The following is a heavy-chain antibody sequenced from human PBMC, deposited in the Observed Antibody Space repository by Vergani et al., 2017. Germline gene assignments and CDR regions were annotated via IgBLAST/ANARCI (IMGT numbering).Heavy chain of an antibody. CDR2: ISSSGSTI. CDR3: AREIAVAGTFFYYYGMDV. CDR1: GFTFSSYE. Sequence: EVQLVESGGGLVQPGGSLRLSCAASGFTFSSYEMNWVRQAPGRGLEWVSYISSSGSTIYYADAVKGRFTISRANAKNSLYLQMHSRRAEDTAVYYCAREIAVAGTFFYYYGMDVWGQGTTVTVAS. D-gene: IGHD6-19*01. J-gene: IGHJ6*02. V-gene: IGHV3-48*03.